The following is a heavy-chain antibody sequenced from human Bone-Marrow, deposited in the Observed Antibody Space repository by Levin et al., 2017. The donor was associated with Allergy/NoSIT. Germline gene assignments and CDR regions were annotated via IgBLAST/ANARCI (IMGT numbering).Heavy chain of an antibody. V-gene: IGHV4-31*02. CDR3: AREDGATVDY. CDR1: GGSISSGGYY. J-gene: IGHJ4*02. CDR2: IYYSGNT. Sequence: SQTLSLTCTVSGGSISSGGYYWSWIRQQPGKGLEWIGYIYYSGNTYYNPSLKSRVMISVDTSKNQFSLKVSSVTAADTAVYYCAREDGATVDYWGQGILVTVSS. D-gene: IGHD1-26*01.